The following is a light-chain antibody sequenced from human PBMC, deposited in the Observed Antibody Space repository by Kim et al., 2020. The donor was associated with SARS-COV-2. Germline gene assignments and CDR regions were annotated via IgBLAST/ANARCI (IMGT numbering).Light chain of an antibody. CDR1: SNNVGHKG. CDR2: RNN. V-gene: IGLV10-54*04. Sequence: RTTPAPTCTGNSNNVGHKGAAWLQQHQGHPPKLLTYRNNNRPSGISDRFSASRSGNTASLTISGLQPEDETDYYCSAWDSSLSAWVFGGGTQLTVL. J-gene: IGLJ3*02. CDR3: SAWDSSLSAWV.